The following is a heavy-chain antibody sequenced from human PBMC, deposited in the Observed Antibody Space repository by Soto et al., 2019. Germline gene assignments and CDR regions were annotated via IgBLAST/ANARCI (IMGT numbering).Heavy chain of an antibody. J-gene: IGHJ6*02. Sequence: ESGGGLVPPGGSLRLSCAASGFTFDMYSMNWVRQAPGKGLEWVSYISSSSSMIYYAYSVKGQFNISRDNAKNSLYLQMNSLRDEDTAVYYCARDCRPVTTHGLDVWGQGTTVTVSS. CDR3: ARDCRPVTTHGLDV. CDR2: ISSSSSMI. CDR1: GFTFDMYS. V-gene: IGHV3-48*02. D-gene: IGHD4-17*01.